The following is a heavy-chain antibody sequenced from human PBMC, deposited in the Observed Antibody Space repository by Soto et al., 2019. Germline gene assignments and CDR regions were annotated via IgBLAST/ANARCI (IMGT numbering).Heavy chain of an antibody. V-gene: IGHV3-9*01. CDR2: ISWNSGSI. D-gene: IGHD6-19*01. CDR3: AKVPAGPLSSTGYFDY. Sequence: PGGSLRLSCAASGFTFDDYAMHWVRQAPGKGLEWVSGISWNSGSIGYADSVKGRFTISRDNAKNSLYLQMNSLRAEDTALYYCAKVPAGPLSSTGYFDYWGQGTLVTVSS. CDR1: GFTFDDYA. J-gene: IGHJ4*02.